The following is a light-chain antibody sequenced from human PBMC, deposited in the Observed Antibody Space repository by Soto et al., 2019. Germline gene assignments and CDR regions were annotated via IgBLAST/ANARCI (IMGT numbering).Light chain of an antibody. CDR3: QHYNSYSEA. J-gene: IGKJ1*01. Sequence: DIQMTQSPSTLSGSVGDRVTITCRASQTISSWLAWYQQKPGKAPKLRIYKASTLKSVVPSRFSGSGSGTEFTLPISSLQPDDFATYYCQHYNSYSEAFGQGTKLELK. CDR1: QTISSW. V-gene: IGKV1-5*03. CDR2: KAS.